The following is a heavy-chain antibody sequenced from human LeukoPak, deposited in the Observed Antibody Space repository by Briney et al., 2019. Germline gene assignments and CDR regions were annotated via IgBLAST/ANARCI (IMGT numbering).Heavy chain of an antibody. CDR1: GDSISSSNYF. V-gene: IGHV4-39*01. J-gene: IGHJ6*02. Sequence: SATLSLTCTVSGDSISSSNYFSGWIRQPPGKGLEWVGNIYHSCNTFYNPSLKSRVTISADTSKNQFSLKLTFVTVADTAVYYCARQLYSSATVWGQGTTVIVSS. CDR2: IYHSCNT. CDR3: ARQLYSSATV. D-gene: IGHD6-25*01.